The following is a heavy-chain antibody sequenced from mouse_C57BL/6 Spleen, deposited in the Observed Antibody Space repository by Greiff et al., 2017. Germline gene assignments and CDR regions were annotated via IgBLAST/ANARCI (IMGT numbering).Heavy chain of an antibody. D-gene: IGHD2-3*01. V-gene: IGHV1-52*01. CDR2: IDPSDSET. J-gene: IGHJ2*01. Sequence: VQLQQSGAELVRPGSSVKLSCKASGYTFTSYWMHWVKQRPIQGLEWIGNIDPSDSETHYNQKFKDKATLTVDKSSSTAYMQLSSLTSEDAAVYYCARLLLQEGNFGDRGQGTTLTVAS. CDR3: ARLLLQEGNFGD. CDR1: GYTFTSYW.